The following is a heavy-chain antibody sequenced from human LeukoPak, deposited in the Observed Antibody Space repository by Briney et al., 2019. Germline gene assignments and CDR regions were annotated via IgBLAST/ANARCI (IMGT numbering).Heavy chain of an antibody. CDR2: ITSSGTTT. Sequence: GGSLRLSCSASGFSFSDSYMSWFRLSPQKGLEWIAYITSSGTTTEYADSVKGRFTISRVNAKSSLYLQMNSLRPEDTAVYYCAKVLMGTTVFYPLDYWGQGTLLTVSS. J-gene: IGHJ4*02. CDR1: GFSFSDSY. V-gene: IGHV3-11*01. CDR3: AKVLMGTTVFYPLDY. D-gene: IGHD1-26*01.